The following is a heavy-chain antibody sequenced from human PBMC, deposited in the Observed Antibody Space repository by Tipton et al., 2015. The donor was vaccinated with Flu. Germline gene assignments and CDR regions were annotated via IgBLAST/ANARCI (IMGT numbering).Heavy chain of an antibody. CDR1: NYSISSGYY. CDR3: ARRYVGYPHIY. CDR2: IYYSGNT. J-gene: IGHJ4*02. V-gene: IGHV4-38-2*02. D-gene: IGHD3-16*01. Sequence: TLSLTCSVSNYSISSGYYWGWIRQPPGKGLEWIGSIYYSGNTYYNPSLESRVTISVDTSKNHFSLKVNSVTAADTAVYYCARRYVGYPHIYWGQGSLVTVSS.